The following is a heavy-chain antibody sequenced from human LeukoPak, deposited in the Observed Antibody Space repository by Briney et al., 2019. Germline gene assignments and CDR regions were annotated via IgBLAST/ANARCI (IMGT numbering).Heavy chain of an antibody. D-gene: IGHD5-24*01. CDR3: LLRRDGYTHFDY. CDR1: GGSISSDNYY. CDR2: IYTSGST. Sequence: PSETLSLTCTVSGGSISSDNYYGNWIRRPAGKGLEWMGRIYTSGSTNYNPSLKTRVIISIDTSKNQFSLKLTSVTAADTAVYYCLLRRDGYTHFDYWGQGTLVTVSS. J-gene: IGHJ4*02. V-gene: IGHV4-61*02.